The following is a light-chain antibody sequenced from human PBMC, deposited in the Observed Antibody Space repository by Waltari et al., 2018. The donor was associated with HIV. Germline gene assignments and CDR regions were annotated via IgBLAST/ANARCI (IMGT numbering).Light chain of an antibody. J-gene: IGKJ4*01. CDR3: QQASSFPLT. CDR2: EAS. V-gene: IGKV1-12*01. Sequence: DIHMTQSPSSVSASVGDRVTITCRASQGISSWLVWYQQKPGKSPKLLIYEASTLQSGVPSRFSGSGSATVFTLTISDLQPEDFATYYCQQASSFPLTFGGGTTVEIK. CDR1: QGISSW.